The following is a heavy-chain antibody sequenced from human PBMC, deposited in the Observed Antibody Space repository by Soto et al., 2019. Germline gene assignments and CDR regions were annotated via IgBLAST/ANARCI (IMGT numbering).Heavy chain of an antibody. V-gene: IGHV3-30*18. CDR2: ISYDGSYQ. J-gene: IGHJ4*02. D-gene: IGHD2-8*01. CDR3: AKGGEVRGVLGDH. CDR1: GFAFNKFG. Sequence: QVQLVESGGGVVQPGTSLRLSCEASGFAFNKFGMHWVRQAPGKGLEWVAFISYDGSYQYYADSVQGRLTITRDNSMNTLNMQLNSLRREDTAVYYCAKGGEVRGVLGDHWGQGTLVTVSS.